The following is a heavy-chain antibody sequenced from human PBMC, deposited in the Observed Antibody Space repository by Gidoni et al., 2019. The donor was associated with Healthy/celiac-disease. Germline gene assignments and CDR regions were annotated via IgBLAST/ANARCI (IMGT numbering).Heavy chain of an antibody. V-gene: IGHV4-39*01. D-gene: IGHD1-26*01. J-gene: IGHJ4*02. CDR1: GGSISRSSYY. CDR2: IYYSGST. CDR3: ARRGVVGATGAADY. Sequence: QLQLQESGPGLVKPSEPLSLTCPVSGGSISRSSYYWGWIRQPTGKGLEWIGSIYYSGSTYYNPSLKSRVTISVDTSKNQFSLKLSSVTAADTAVYYGARRGVVGATGAADYWGQGTLVTVSS.